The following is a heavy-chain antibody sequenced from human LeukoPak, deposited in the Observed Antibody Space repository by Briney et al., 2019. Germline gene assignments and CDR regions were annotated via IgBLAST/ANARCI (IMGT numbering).Heavy chain of an antibody. CDR3: ARDLYYYMDV. CDR2: ISAYNGNT. J-gene: IGHJ6*03. CDR1: GYTFTHHG. V-gene: IGHV1-18*01. Sequence: ASVKVSCKASGYTFTHHGISWMRQPPGQGLEWMGWISAYNGNTKYAQKLQGRVTMTTDTSTSTAYMELRSLRSDDTAVYYCARDLYYYMDVWGKGTTVTVSS.